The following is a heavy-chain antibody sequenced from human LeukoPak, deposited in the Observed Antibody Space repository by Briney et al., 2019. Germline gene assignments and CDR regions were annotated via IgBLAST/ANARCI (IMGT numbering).Heavy chain of an antibody. J-gene: IGHJ6*03. CDR1: GFTFSDHY. CDR3: AREAGDRYYYYYYMDV. V-gene: IGHV3-72*01. Sequence: GGTLRLSCAASGFTFSDHYMDWVRQAPGKGLEWVGRTRNKANSYTTEYAASVKGRFTISRDDSKTSVYLQMNSLKTEDTAVYYCAREAGDRYYYYYYMDVWGKGTTVTVSS. D-gene: IGHD4-17*01. CDR2: TRNKANSYTT.